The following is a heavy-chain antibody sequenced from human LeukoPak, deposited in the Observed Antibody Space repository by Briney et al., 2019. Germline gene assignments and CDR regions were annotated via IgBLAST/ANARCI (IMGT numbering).Heavy chain of an antibody. J-gene: IGHJ4*02. D-gene: IGHD6-6*01. Sequence: GASVKVSCKASGYTFIGYYMHWVRQAPGQGLEWMGWINPNSGGTNYAQKFQGRVTMTRDTSISTAYMELNRLRSDDTAVYYCARVQYSSSLDYWGQGTLVTVSS. CDR1: GYTFIGYY. CDR3: ARVQYSSSLDY. V-gene: IGHV1-2*02. CDR2: INPNSGGT.